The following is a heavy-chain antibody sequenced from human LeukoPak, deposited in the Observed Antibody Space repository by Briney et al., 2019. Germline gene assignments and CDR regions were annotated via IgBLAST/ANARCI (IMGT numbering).Heavy chain of an antibody. D-gene: IGHD3-10*01. CDR1: GYSFTSYW. CDR3: ARSITYYYGSGSYLVDY. J-gene: IGHJ4*02. Sequence: GESLKISCKGSGYSFTSYWIGWVRQMPGKGLERMGIIYPGDSDTRYSPSFQGQVTISADKSISTAYLQWSSLKASDTAMYYCARSITYYYGSGSYLVDYWGQGTLVTVSS. V-gene: IGHV5-51*01. CDR2: IYPGDSDT.